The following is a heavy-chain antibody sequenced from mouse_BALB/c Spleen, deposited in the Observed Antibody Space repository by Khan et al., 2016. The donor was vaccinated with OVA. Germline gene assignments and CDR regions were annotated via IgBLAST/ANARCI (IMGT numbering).Heavy chain of an antibody. CDR3: ARKNGSDFDY. J-gene: IGHJ2*01. V-gene: IGHV1-20*02. Sequence: VQLKESGPELVKPGASVKISCKASGYSFTGYFMNWVMQSHGKSLEWIGRINPHIGETFYNQQFKGKATLTVDESSSTAHMELRSLASEDSAVYYCARKNGSDFDYWGQGTTLTVSS. D-gene: IGHD1-1*01. CDR2: INPHIGET. CDR1: GYSFTGYF.